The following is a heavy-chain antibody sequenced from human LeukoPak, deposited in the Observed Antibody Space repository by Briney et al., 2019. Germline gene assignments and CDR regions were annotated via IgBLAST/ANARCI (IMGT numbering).Heavy chain of an antibody. V-gene: IGHV3-53*01. CDR1: GLTVSSNY. CDR3: ARGHISMIVAPYYMDV. Sequence: PGGSLRLSCAASGLTVSSNYMSWVRQAPGKGLEWVSVIYSGGSTYHADSVKGRFTISRDNSKNTLYLQMNSLRAEDTAVYYCARGHISMIVAPYYMDVWGKGTTVTVSS. J-gene: IGHJ6*03. D-gene: IGHD3-22*01. CDR2: IYSGGST.